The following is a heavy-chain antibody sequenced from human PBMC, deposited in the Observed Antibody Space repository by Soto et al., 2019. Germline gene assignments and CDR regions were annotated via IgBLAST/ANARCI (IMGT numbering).Heavy chain of an antibody. J-gene: IGHJ3*02. V-gene: IGHV3-23*01. CDR1: GFTFSSYA. CDR3: AKTSWYSDAFNI. CDR2: ISGSGGST. D-gene: IGHD6-13*01. Sequence: GSLRLSCAASGFTFSSYAMSWVRQAPGKGLEWVSAISGSGGSTYYADSVKGRFTISRDNSKNTLYLQMNSLRAEDTAVYYSAKTSWYSDAFNIWGQGKMVTVS.